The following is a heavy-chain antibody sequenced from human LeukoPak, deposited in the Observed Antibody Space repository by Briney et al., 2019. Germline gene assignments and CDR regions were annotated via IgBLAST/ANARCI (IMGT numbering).Heavy chain of an antibody. V-gene: IGHV3-30*02. CDR1: GFTLSSYA. Sequence: GRSLRLSCAASGFTLSSYAMTWVRPAPGRGLEGVAFIRYDGSNKYYARSVKGRSTIPRDNSKNTLYLQMNSLIAEDTAVYYCAKGEIKRSDRFDYWGRGTLVTVSS. CDR3: AKGEIKRSDRFDY. D-gene: IGHD3-16*01. CDR2: IRYDGSNK. J-gene: IGHJ4*02.